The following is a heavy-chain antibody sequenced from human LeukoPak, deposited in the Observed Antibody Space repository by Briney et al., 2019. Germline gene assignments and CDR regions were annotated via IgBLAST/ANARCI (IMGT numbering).Heavy chain of an antibody. Sequence: ASETLSLTCTVSGVSISTYYWSWIRQPAGKGLEWIGRIYFSGNTNYNPSLKSRVTMSVDTSKNQFSLKLSSVTAADTAVYYCVRDAVRRYSTSFWDHYYMDVWGKGTTVTVSS. CDR3: VRDAVRRYSTSFWDHYYMDV. J-gene: IGHJ6*03. CDR1: GVSISTYY. V-gene: IGHV4-4*07. D-gene: IGHD6-6*01. CDR2: IYFSGNT.